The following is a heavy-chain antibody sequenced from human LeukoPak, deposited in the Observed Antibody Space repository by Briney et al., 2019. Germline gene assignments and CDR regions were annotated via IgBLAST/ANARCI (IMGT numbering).Heavy chain of an antibody. CDR3: AKARSSSWYYFDS. CDR1: GFNFRGYA. V-gene: IGHV3-23*01. CDR2: IRGNSGST. Sequence: GGSLRLSCTASGFNFRGYAMSWVRQAPGKGMEWVSSIRGNSGSTDFADSVKGRFTISKDNSRNTLYLQMNSLRADDTAVYYCAKARSSSWYYFDSWGQGTLVIVSS. D-gene: IGHD6-13*01. J-gene: IGHJ4*02.